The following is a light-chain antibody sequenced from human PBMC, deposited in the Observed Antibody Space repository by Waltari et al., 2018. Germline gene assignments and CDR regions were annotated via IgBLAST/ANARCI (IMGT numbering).Light chain of an antibody. CDR1: SSNIGRNY. CDR2: RNN. V-gene: IGLV1-47*01. J-gene: IGLJ3*02. CDR3: AAWDDSLSGPV. Sequence: QSVLTQPPSASGTPGQGVTISCSGSSSNIGRNYVYWYQQLPGTAPKLLIYRNNQRPSGVPARFSGSKSCTSASLAISGLRSEDEADYYCAAWDDSLSGPVFGGGTKLTVL.